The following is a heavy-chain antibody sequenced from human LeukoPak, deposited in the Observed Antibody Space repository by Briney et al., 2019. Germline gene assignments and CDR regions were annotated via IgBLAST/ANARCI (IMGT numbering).Heavy chain of an antibody. CDR1: GYSFTTYW. CDR3: ARPACSSTSCYLYFQH. Sequence: GESLKISCKASGYSFTTYWIGWVRQMPGQGLEWMGIIYPGDSATRYSPSFQGQVTISADKSISTAYLQRSSLKASDTAMYYCARPACSSTSCYLYFQHWGQGTLVTVSS. D-gene: IGHD2-2*01. J-gene: IGHJ1*01. V-gene: IGHV5-51*01. CDR2: IYPGDSAT.